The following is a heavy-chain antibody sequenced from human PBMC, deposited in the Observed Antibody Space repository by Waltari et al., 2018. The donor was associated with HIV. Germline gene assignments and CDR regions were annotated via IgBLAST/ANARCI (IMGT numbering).Heavy chain of an antibody. CDR1: GYTFTSYY. CDR2: INPSGGST. CDR3: ARAPGYSSGPFDLVDGMDV. J-gene: IGHJ6*02. Sequence: QVQLVQSGAEVKKPGASVKVSCKASGYTFTSYYMHWVRQAPGQGLEWMGIINPSGGSTSYAQKFQGRVTMTRDTSTSTVYMELSSLRSEDTAVYYCARAPGYSSGPFDLVDGMDVWGQGTTVTVSS. D-gene: IGHD6-19*01. V-gene: IGHV1-46*01.